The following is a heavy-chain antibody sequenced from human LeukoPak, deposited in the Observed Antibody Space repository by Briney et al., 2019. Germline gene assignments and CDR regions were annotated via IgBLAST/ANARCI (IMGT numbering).Heavy chain of an antibody. V-gene: IGHV4-4*07. Sequence: SEALSLTCTVSGGSISDYHWNWIRQPAGKGLQWIGRIYTSGSAYYNPSLKSRVAMSVDTSKSQFSLNLNSVTAADTAVYYCARDSGYPHLVSWFDPWGQGTLVTVSS. J-gene: IGHJ5*02. CDR3: ARDSGYPHLVSWFDP. D-gene: IGHD6-13*01. CDR2: IYTSGSA. CDR1: GGSISDYH.